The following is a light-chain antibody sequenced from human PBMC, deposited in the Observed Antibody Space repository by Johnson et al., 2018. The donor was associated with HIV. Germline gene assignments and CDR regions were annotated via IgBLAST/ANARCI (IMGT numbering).Light chain of an antibody. CDR2: ENN. Sequence: QSVLTQPPSVSAAPGQKVTISCSGSSSNIESNSVSWYQQLPGTAPKVLIYENNKRPSGIPDRFSGSKSGTSATLGIAGLQTGDEADYYCGTWDRGLSAHYVFGNGTKVTVL. CDR3: GTWDRGLSAHYV. CDR1: SSNIESNS. V-gene: IGLV1-51*02. J-gene: IGLJ1*01.